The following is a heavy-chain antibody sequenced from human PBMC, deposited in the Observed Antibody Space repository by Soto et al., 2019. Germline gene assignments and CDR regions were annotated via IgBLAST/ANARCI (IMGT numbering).Heavy chain of an antibody. CDR2: ISGSSSTI. CDR3: ARENGVTDL. D-gene: IGHD5-18*01. Sequence: EVQLVESGGDLVQPGGSLRLSCAASGFTFSPYSMNWVRQAPGRGLEWVSYISGSSSTIYYADSVKGRFTISRVNAKSSLYLQMNSLRAEDTAVYYCARENGVTDLWGQGTLVTVSS. J-gene: IGHJ5*02. V-gene: IGHV3-48*01. CDR1: GFTFSPYS.